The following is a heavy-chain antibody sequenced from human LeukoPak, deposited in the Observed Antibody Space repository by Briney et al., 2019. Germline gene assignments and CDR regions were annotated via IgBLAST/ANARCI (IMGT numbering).Heavy chain of an antibody. CDR1: GFDFSIYR. Sequence: GGSLRLSCAASGFDFSIYRMNWVRQAPGKGLEWVSYIHLSGTPTHYAEVVKGRFSISRDNAKNSLYLQMDNLRAEDTAVYYCARESGVGILNWFDPWGQGTLVTVSS. J-gene: IGHJ5*02. D-gene: IGHD2-21*01. CDR3: ARESGVGILNWFDP. V-gene: IGHV3-48*04. CDR2: IHLSGTPT.